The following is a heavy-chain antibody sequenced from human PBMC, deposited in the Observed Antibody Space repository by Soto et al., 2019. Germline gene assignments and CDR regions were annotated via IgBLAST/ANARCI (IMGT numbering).Heavy chain of an antibody. CDR2: ISGSGGST. J-gene: IGHJ6*03. V-gene: IGHV3-23*01. D-gene: IGHD3-3*01. CDR3: AKMSGYYNYYYYFMDV. CDR1: GFTFSSYA. Sequence: GGSLRLSCAASGFTFSSYAMSWVRQAPGKGLEWVSAISGSGGSTYYADSVKGRFTISRDNSKNTLYLQMNSLRAEDTAVYYCAKMSGYYNYYYYFMDVWGKGTTVTVSS.